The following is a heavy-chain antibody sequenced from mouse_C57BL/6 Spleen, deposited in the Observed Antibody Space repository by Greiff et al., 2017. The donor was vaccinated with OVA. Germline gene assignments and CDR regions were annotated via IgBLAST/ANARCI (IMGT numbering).Heavy chain of an antibody. CDR2: INPNNGGT. D-gene: IGHD2-1*01. J-gene: IGHJ2*01. V-gene: IGHV1-26*01. CDR3: ARWAAIYYGNYYFDY. Sequence: EVQLQQSGPELVKPGASVKISCKASGYTFTDYYMNWVKQSHGKSLEWIGDINPNNGGTSYNQKFKGKATLTVDKSSSTAYMELRSLTSEDSAVYYCARWAAIYYGNYYFDYWGQGTTLTVSS. CDR1: GYTFTDYY.